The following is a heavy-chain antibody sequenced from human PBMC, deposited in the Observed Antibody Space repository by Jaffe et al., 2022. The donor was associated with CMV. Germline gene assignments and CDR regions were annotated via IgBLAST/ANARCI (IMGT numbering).Heavy chain of an antibody. J-gene: IGHJ4*02. D-gene: IGHD4-17*01. CDR2: INHSGST. CDR1: GGSFSGYY. V-gene: IGHV4-34*01. Sequence: QVQLQQWGAGLLKPSETLSLTCAVYGGSFSGYYWSWIRQPPGKGLEWIGEINHSGSTNYNPSLKSRVTISVDTSKNQFSLKLSSVTAADTAVYYCARGPLWDYGDSEFDYWGQGTLVTVSS. CDR3: ARGPLWDYGDSEFDY.